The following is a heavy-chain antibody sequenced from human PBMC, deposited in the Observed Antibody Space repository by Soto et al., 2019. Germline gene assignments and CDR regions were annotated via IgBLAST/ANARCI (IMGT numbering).Heavy chain of an antibody. CDR2: TYYRSKWYN. CDR1: GDSVSSNSAA. D-gene: IGHD5-12*01. CDR3: ASDRSPRLWVGGPLGRDGYNWVYFQH. V-gene: IGHV6-1*01. J-gene: IGHJ1*01. Sequence: SQTLSLTCAISGDSVSSNSAAWNWIRQSPSRGLEWLGRTYYRSKWYNDYAVSVKSRITINPDTSKNQFSLQLNSVTPEDTAVYYCASDRSPRLWVGGPLGRDGYNWVYFQHWGQGTLVTVSS.